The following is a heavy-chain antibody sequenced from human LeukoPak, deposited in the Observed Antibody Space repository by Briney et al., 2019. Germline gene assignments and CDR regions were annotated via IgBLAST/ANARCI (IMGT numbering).Heavy chain of an antibody. CDR1: GGTFSSYA. V-gene: IGHV1-46*01. J-gene: IGHJ4*02. CDR3: ARVAVAGAFDY. CDR2: INPSGGST. Sequence: ASVKVSCKASGGTFSSYAISWVRQAPGQGLEWMGIINPSGGSTSYAQKFQGRVTMTRDMSTSTVYMELSSLRSEDTAVYYCARVAVAGAFDYWGQGTLVTVSS. D-gene: IGHD6-19*01.